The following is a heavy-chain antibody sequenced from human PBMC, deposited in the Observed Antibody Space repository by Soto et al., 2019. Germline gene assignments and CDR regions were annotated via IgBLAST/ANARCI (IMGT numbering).Heavy chain of an antibody. D-gene: IGHD2-2*02. CDR2: IYYRGST. J-gene: IGHJ6*02. V-gene: IGHV4-30-4*01. CDR3: ARVAIACPSSSCYNHYYYSLDV. CDR1: GGSISSDNFF. Sequence: NPSETLSLTCTVSGGSISSDNFFWSWIRQPPWEGLEWIGYIYYRGSTYYNPSLESRLTLLVDTSKNQFSLKLRSVTAADTAVYYCARVAIACPSSSCYNHYYYSLDVWGQGTTVTVS.